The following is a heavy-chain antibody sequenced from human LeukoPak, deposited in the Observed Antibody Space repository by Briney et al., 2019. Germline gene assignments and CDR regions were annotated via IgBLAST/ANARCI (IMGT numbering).Heavy chain of an antibody. CDR3: ARPNNLYQYGKYFQH. D-gene: IGHD1/OR15-1a*01. V-gene: IGHV4-34*01. J-gene: IGHJ1*01. Sequence: SETLSLTCAVYGGSFSGYYWSWIRQPPGKGLEWIGEINHSGSTNYNPSLKSRVTISVDTSKNQFSLKLSSVTAADTAVYYCARPNNLYQYGKYFQHWGQGTLVTVSS. CDR2: INHSGST. CDR1: GGSFSGYY.